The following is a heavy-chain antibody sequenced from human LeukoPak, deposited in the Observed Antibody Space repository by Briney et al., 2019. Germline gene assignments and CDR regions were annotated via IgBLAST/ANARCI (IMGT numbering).Heavy chain of an antibody. Sequence: APVKVSCKASGYTFTSYDISWVRQAPGQGLEWMGWISGYNGNTNYAQNFQVRVTMTKDTSTNTAYMELRSLRSDDTAVYYCARSSLQLEPPRYWGQGTLVTVSS. J-gene: IGHJ4*02. D-gene: IGHD1-1*01. V-gene: IGHV1-18*01. CDR3: ARSSLQLEPPRY. CDR2: ISGYNGNT. CDR1: GYTFTSYD.